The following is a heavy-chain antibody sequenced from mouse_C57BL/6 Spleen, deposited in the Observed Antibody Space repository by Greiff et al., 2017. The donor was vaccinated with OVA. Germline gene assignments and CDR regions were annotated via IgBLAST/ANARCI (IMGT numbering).Heavy chain of an antibody. V-gene: IGHV1-63*01. CDR1: GYTFTNYW. CDR3: ARGGDYGNSIFDY. CDR2: IYPGGGYT. Sequence: QVQLQQSGAELVRPGTSVKMSCKASGYTFTNYWIGWAKQRPGHGLEWIGDIYPGGGYTNYNEKFKGKATLTADKSSSTAYMQFSSLTSEDSAIYDCARGGDYGNSIFDYWGQGTTLTVSS. D-gene: IGHD2-1*01. J-gene: IGHJ2*01.